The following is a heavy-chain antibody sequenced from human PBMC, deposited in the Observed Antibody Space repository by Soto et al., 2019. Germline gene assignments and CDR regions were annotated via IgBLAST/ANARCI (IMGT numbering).Heavy chain of an antibody. D-gene: IGHD5-18*01. V-gene: IGHV1-18*04. CDR1: GFNFASYG. CDR2: VSVYNGHT. CDR3: ASGGVNDYGYADY. J-gene: IGHJ4*02. Sequence: QVQLVQSGAEVRKPGASVKVSCRTSGFNFASYGFNWVRQAPGQGLEWMGWVSVYNGHTKFQEKFQARVTLTTDAATTTAYMELRSLRSDDTAVYYFASGGVNDYGYADYWGQGTLVTVSS.